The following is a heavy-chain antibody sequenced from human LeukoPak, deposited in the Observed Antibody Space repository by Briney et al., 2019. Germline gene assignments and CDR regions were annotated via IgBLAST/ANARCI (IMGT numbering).Heavy chain of an antibody. V-gene: IGHV4-39*01. Sequence: SETLSLTCTVSGGSISSSNYYWGWIRQPPGKGLEWIGSIYYSGNTYYNPSLKSRVTISVDTSKNQFSLKLTSVTAADTAVYYCAHFKGCSFDFWGQGTMVTVSS. CDR3: AHFKGCSFDF. D-gene: IGHD2/OR15-2a*01. J-gene: IGHJ3*01. CDR2: IYYSGNT. CDR1: GGSISSSNYY.